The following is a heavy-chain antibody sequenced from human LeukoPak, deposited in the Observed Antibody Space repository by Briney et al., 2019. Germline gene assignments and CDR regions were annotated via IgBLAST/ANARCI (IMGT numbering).Heavy chain of an antibody. CDR2: IIPIFGTA. D-gene: IGHD3-9*01. J-gene: IGHJ6*03. Sequence: ASVKVSCKGSGGTFISYAISWVRQAPRQGLEWMGGIIPIFGTANYAQKFQGRVTITTDESTSTAYMELSSLRSEDTAVYYCARYDNPYYDILTGSPYYYYMDVWGKGTTVTVSS. CDR1: GGTFISYA. V-gene: IGHV1-69*05. CDR3: ARYDNPYYDILTGSPYYYYMDV.